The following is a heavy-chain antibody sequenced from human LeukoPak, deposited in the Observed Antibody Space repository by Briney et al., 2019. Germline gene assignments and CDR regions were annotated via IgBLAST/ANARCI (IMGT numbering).Heavy chain of an antibody. D-gene: IGHD4-17*01. J-gene: IGHJ5*02. CDR1: GGSISSNNW. Sequence: SGTLSLTCAVFGGSISSNNWWTWVRQSPEKGLEWIGETYHSGGTTYNPSLKSRVTLSVDKSKNQFSLKLTSVTAADTAVYYCARGNADYSGNWFDPWGQGTLVTVSS. V-gene: IGHV4-4*02. CDR2: TYHSGGT. CDR3: ARGNADYSGNWFDP.